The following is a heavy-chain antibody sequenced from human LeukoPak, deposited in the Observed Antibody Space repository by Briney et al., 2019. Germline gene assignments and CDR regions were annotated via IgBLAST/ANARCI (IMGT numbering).Heavy chain of an antibody. J-gene: IGHJ5*02. CDR3: ARDLGYVWGSYRYTSWFDP. CDR1: GCSFTSYW. D-gene: IGHD3-16*02. CDR2: IYPGDSDT. V-gene: IGHV5-51*01. Sequence: GESLKISCKGSGCSFTSYWIGWVRQMPGKGLEWMGIIYPGDSDTSYSPSFQGQATISADKSISTAYLQWSSLKASDTAMYYCARDLGYVWGSYRYTSWFDPWGQGTLVTVSS.